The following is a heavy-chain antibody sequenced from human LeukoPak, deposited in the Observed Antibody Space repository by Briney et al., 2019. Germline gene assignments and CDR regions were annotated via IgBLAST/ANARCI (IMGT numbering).Heavy chain of an antibody. CDR1: GGTFSSYA. Sequence: ASVKVSCKASGGTFSSYAISWVRQAPGQGLEWMGRIIPILGIANYAQKFQGRVTITADKSTSTAYMELRSLRSDDTAVYYCARKFGDSSTRRNWFDPWGQGTLVTVSS. V-gene: IGHV1-69*04. CDR3: ARKFGDSSTRRNWFDP. D-gene: IGHD2-2*01. CDR2: IIPILGIA. J-gene: IGHJ5*02.